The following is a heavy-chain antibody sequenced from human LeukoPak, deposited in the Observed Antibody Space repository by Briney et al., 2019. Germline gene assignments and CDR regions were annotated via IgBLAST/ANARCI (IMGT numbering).Heavy chain of an antibody. CDR1: GGSISSYY. D-gene: IGHD3-3*01. CDR2: IYYSGST. J-gene: IGHJ5*02. V-gene: IGHV4-59*01. CDR3: ARNGGVYRFLEWSSEFDP. Sequence: PSETLSLTCTVSGGSISSYYWSWIRQPPGKGLEWIGYIYYSGSTNYNPSLKSRVTISVDTSKNQFSLKLSSVTAADTAVYYCARNGGVYRFLEWSSEFDPWGQGTLVTVSS.